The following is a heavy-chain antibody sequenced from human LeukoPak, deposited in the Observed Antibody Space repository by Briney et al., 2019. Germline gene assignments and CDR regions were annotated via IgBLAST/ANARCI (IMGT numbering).Heavy chain of an antibody. CDR2: ISGSGGST. D-gene: IGHD1-26*01. J-gene: IGHJ4*02. CDR1: GFTFSSYA. Sequence: GGSLRLSCAASGFTFSSYAMSWVRQAPGRGLEWVSAISGSGGSTYYADSVKGRFTISRDNSKNTLYLQMNSLRAEDTAVYYCAKGHQRGGVAGSGSYGHRFDYWGQGTLVTVSS. CDR3: AKGHQRGGVAGSGSYGHRFDY. V-gene: IGHV3-23*01.